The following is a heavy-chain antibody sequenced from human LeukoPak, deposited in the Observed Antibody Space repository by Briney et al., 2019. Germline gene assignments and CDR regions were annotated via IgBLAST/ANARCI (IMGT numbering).Heavy chain of an antibody. CDR3: ARFWSGYPYYFDY. Sequence: GGSLRLSCAASGFTFSSYAMSWVRQAPGKGLEWVSAISGSGGSTYYADSVKGRFTISRDNSKNALYLQMNSLRAEDTAVYYCARFWSGYPYYFDYWGQGTLVTVSS. CDR1: GFTFSSYA. J-gene: IGHJ4*02. CDR2: ISGSGGST. D-gene: IGHD3-3*01. V-gene: IGHV3-23*01.